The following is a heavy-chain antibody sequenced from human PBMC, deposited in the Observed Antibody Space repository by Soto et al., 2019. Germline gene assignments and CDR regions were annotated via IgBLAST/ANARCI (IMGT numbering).Heavy chain of an antibody. D-gene: IGHD2-2*01. Sequence: ASVKVSCKTSGDTFSNYGITWVRQAPGQPLEWLGWISLYSDGTNYAQKFQGRVSMTTDTSTTTAYMELRSLRSDDTAVYYCARVVPGAEAWFGPWGPGILVTVSS. CDR3: ARVVPGAEAWFGP. CDR2: ISLYSDGT. J-gene: IGHJ5*02. CDR1: GDTFSNYG. V-gene: IGHV1-18*01.